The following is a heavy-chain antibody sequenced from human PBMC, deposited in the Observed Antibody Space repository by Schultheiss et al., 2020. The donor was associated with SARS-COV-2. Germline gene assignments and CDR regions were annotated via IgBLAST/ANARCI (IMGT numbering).Heavy chain of an antibody. V-gene: IGHV3-15*01. CDR1: GFTFSNAW. J-gene: IGHJ6*02. Sequence: GGSLRLSCAASGFTFSNAWMSWVRQAPGKGLEWVGRIKSKTDGGTTDYAAPVKGRFTISRDDSKNTLYLQMNSLRAEDTAVYYCAKDRLYRDYYDSRISGMDVWGQGTTVTVSS. CDR2: IKSKTDGGTT. CDR3: AKDRLYRDYYDSRISGMDV. D-gene: IGHD3-22*01.